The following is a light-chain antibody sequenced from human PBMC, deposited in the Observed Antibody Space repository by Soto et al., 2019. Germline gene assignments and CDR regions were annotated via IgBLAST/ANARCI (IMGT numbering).Light chain of an antibody. CDR2: SNN. Sequence: QSVLTQPPSASGTPGQRVTISCSGSSSNIGGNTVNWYQQFPGTAPKLLIYSNNQRPSGVPDRFSGSKSGTSASLAISGLQSEDEADYYCATWDDSLNAYVFGTGTKVTVL. CDR3: ATWDDSLNAYV. V-gene: IGLV1-44*01. J-gene: IGLJ1*01. CDR1: SSNIGGNT.